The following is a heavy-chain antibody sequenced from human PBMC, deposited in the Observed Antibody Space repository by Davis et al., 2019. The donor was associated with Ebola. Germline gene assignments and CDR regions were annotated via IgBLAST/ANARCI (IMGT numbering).Heavy chain of an antibody. V-gene: IGHV1-2*02. Sequence: ASVKVSCKASGYTFTGYYMHWVRQAPGQGLEWMGWINPNSGGTNYAQKFQGRVTMTRDTSISTAYMELSRLRSDDTAVYYCARDPGDSSSWSPVGYWGQGTLVTVSS. CDR3: ARDPGDSSSWSPVGY. CDR2: INPNSGGT. D-gene: IGHD6-13*01. J-gene: IGHJ4*02. CDR1: GYTFTGYY.